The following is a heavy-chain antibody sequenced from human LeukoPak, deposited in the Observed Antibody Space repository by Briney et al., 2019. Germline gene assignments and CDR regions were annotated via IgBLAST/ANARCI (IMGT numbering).Heavy chain of an antibody. CDR1: GFTFSRHA. J-gene: IGHJ6*02. CDR3: AKAPGDYFDYGLDV. Sequence: SGGSLRLSCTASGFTFSRHAITWVRQAPGKGLEWLSGSGSGNTAYYADSVKGRFTVSRDNSKNTLYLQMNSLRAQDTAVYYCAKAPGDYFDYGLDVWGQGTTVTVSS. V-gene: IGHV3-23*01. CDR2: SGSGNTA. D-gene: IGHD1-26*01.